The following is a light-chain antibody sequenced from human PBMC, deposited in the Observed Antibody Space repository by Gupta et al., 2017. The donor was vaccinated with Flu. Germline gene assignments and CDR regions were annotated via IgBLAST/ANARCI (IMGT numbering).Light chain of an antibody. Sequence: QSALPQPASVSGSPGPSITISCTGTSSDVGGYNFVSWYQQNSGKAPKLMIFEVSNRPSGVSNRFSGSKSGNTASLTIAGLQTEDEADYYCSSYTSSNTLVVFGGGTKLTVL. J-gene: IGLJ2*01. CDR3: SSYTSSNTLVV. V-gene: IGLV2-14*01. CDR2: EVS. CDR1: SSDVGGYNF.